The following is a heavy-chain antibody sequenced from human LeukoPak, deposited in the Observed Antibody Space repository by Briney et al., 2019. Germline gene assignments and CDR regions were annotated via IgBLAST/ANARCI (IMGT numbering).Heavy chain of an antibody. J-gene: IGHJ2*01. CDR1: GFTFSSYE. CDR3: ARWTRVTSSSLWYFDL. D-gene: IGHD6-6*01. V-gene: IGHV3-48*03. CDR2: IHNGGSST. Sequence: GGSLRLSCVAYGFTFSSYEMNWVRQAPGEGLEWVSYIHNGGSSTYYADSVKGRFTISRDNGKNSLHLQMNSLRVEDTAVYYCARWTRVTSSSLWYFDLWGRGTLVTVSS.